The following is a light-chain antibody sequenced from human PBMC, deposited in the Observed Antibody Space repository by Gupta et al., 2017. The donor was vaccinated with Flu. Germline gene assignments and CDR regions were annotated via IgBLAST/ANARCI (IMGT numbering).Light chain of an antibody. CDR1: NIGSKS. J-gene: IGLJ2*01. Sequence: SYVLTPPPSLSVAPAQTARSTWGGNNIGSKSVHWYQQKPGQAPVLVVYDDSDRPSGIPERFSGSNSGNTATLTISRVEAGDEADYYCQVWDSSSDHVVFGGGTKLTVL. V-gene: IGLV3-21*02. CDR2: DDS. CDR3: QVWDSSSDHVV.